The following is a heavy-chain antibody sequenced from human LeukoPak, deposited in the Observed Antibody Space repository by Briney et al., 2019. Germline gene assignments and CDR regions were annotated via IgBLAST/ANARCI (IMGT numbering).Heavy chain of an antibody. CDR1: GFTFSSYA. J-gene: IGHJ3*02. Sequence: PGGSLRLSCAASGFTFSSYAMSWVRQAPGKGLEWVSAISGSGGSTYYADSVKGRFTISRDNSKNTLYLQMNSLRAEDTAVYYCARVLTGDRAVDAFDIWGQGTMVTVSS. V-gene: IGHV3-23*01. D-gene: IGHD7-27*01. CDR2: ISGSGGST. CDR3: ARVLTGDRAVDAFDI.